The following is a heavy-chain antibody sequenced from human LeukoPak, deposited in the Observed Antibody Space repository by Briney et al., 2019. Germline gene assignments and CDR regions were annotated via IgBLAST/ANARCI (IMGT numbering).Heavy chain of an antibody. CDR2: ISSSGSTI. CDR1: GFTFSSYE. J-gene: IGHJ1*01. Sequence: GGSLRLSCAASGFTFSSYEMNWVRQAPGKGLEWVSYISSSGSTIYYADSVKGRFTISRDNSKNTVSLQMNSLRGEDTAVYYCAKDDAWGRYKDWGQGTLVTVSS. CDR3: AKDDAWGRYKD. D-gene: IGHD3-16*01. V-gene: IGHV3-48*03.